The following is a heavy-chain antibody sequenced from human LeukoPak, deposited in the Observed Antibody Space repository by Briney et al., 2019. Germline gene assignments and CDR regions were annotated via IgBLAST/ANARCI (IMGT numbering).Heavy chain of an antibody. CDR2: INSDGSST. J-gene: IGHJ4*02. V-gene: IGHV3-74*01. CDR1: GFTFSSYW. CDR3: ARDGSVAGPDY. D-gene: IGHD6-19*01. Sequence: GGSLRLSCAASGFTFSSYWMHWVRQAPWKGLVWVSRINSDGSSTSYADSVKGRFTISRDNAKNTLYLQMNSLRAEDTAVYYCARDGSVAGPDYWGQGTLVTVSS.